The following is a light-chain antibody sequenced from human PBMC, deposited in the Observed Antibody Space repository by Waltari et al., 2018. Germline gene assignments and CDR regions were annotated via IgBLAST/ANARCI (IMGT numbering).Light chain of an antibody. CDR3: QQGASFPPT. V-gene: IGKV1-12*01. J-gene: IGKJ1*01. CDR1: QDISSA. CDR2: AVS. Sequence: EIQMTQSPSSVSASVGDRVTLTCRAGQDISSALAWYQQKPGQAPNLLIYAVSSLQSGVPSRVSGSRSGTDFTLTISNLQPADVATYFCQQGASFPPTFGQGTKVEIK.